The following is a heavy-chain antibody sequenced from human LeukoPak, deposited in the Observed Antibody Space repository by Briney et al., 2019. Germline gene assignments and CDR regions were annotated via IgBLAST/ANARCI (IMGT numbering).Heavy chain of an antibody. CDR1: GFTFNSYW. Sequence: GGSLRLSCAASGFTFNSYWMSWVRQAPGKGLEWVANIKQDGSEKHYVDSVKGRFTISRDNAKKSVYLQMNSLRAEDTAVYYCAREGGYNVDYWGQGTLVTVSS. V-gene: IGHV3-7*01. CDR3: AREGGYNVDY. CDR2: IKQDGSEK. D-gene: IGHD5-24*01. J-gene: IGHJ4*02.